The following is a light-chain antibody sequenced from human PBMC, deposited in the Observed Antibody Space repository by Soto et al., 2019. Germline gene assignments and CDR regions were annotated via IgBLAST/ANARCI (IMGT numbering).Light chain of an antibody. CDR3: QQYDHLPPTWT. CDR2: DAS. J-gene: IGKJ1*01. Sequence: DIQMTPSPSSLSASLGDRVTISCQARPGIRKCLTWYPQKPGKAPKLLIYDASNTATGVPSRLTLSGSGSAFTFTIRTLQTEDLAPYYCQQYDHLPPTWTFGQGTKVDNK. V-gene: IGKV1-33*01. CDR1: PGIRKC.